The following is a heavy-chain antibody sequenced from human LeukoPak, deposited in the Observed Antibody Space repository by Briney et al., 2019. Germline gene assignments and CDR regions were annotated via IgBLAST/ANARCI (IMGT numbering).Heavy chain of an antibody. CDR1: SGLSSNYY. CDR3: ARDSRYYDFWSGYLDY. D-gene: IGHD3-3*01. Sequence: SETLSLTCSVSSGLSSNYYWSWIRQPAGKGLEWIGRISTSGSTNYSPSLKSRVTMSVDTSKNQFFLNLRSVTAADTAVYYCARDSRYYDFWSGYLDYWGQGALVTVSS. CDR2: ISTSGST. J-gene: IGHJ4*02. V-gene: IGHV4-4*07.